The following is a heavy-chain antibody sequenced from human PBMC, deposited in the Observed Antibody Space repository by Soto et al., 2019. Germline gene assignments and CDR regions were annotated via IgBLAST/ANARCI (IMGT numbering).Heavy chain of an antibody. D-gene: IGHD6-19*01. V-gene: IGHV3-11*01. CDR1: GFSFSDYY. Sequence: QVQLVESGGGLVKTRGSLRLSCVASGFSFSDYYMSWVRKAPGKGLEWISYIGGSSSNIYYADSVKGRFTISRDNAENSVFLQMNNLRAEDTARYYCAKMTSSGWYDPVFHWGQGTLVTVSS. CDR3: AKMTSSGWYDPVFH. CDR2: IGGSSSNI. J-gene: IGHJ4*02.